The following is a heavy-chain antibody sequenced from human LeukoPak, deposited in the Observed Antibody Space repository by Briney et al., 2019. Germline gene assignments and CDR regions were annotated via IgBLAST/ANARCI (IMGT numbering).Heavy chain of an antibody. J-gene: IGHJ4*02. V-gene: IGHV3-7*03. CDR1: GFTFSSYW. CDR2: IKQDGSEK. Sequence: GSLRLSCAASGFTFSSYWMSWVRQAPGKGLEWVANIKQDGSEKYYVDSVKGRFTISRDNAKNSLYLQMNSLRAEDTAVYYCAKAGTSVRDIVVVVAATDYFDYWGQGTLVTVSS. D-gene: IGHD2-15*01. CDR3: AKAGTSVRDIVVVVAATDYFDY.